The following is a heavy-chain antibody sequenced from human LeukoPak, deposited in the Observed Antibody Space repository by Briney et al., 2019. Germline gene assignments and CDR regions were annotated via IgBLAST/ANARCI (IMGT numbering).Heavy chain of an antibody. D-gene: IGHD3-22*01. CDR2: LYYSGST. Sequence: SETLSLTCNVSGGSISSSSYHWGWIRQPPGKGLEWIGNLYYSGSTYYNSSLKSRVTISVDTSRNQFSLKLSSVTAADTAVYYCASTDSSGYRVDYWGQGTLVTVSS. V-gene: IGHV4-39*01. CDR3: ASTDSSGYRVDY. J-gene: IGHJ4*02. CDR1: GGSISSSSYH.